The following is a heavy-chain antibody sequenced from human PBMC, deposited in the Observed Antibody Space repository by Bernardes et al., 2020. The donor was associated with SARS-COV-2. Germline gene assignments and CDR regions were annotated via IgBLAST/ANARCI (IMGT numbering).Heavy chain of an antibody. Sequence: GGSLRLSCAASGFTFSSYGMHWVRQAPGKGLEWVAVISYDGSNKYYADSVKGRFTISRDNSKNTLYLQMNSLRAEDTAVYYCAKDRSLTGSYCSSTSCYYRVYYYGMDVWGQGTTVTVSS. CDR2: ISYDGSNK. CDR1: GFTFSSYG. V-gene: IGHV3-30*18. CDR3: AKDRSLTGSYCSSTSCYYRVYYYGMDV. J-gene: IGHJ6*02. D-gene: IGHD2-2*01.